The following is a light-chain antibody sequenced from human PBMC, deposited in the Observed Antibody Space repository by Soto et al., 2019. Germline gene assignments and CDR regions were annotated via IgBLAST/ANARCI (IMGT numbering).Light chain of an antibody. J-gene: IGKJ4*01. CDR1: QSVSNN. CDR2: GAS. Sequence: EIVMTQSPATLSVSPGERATLSCRASQSVSNNLAWYQQKPGQAPRLLIYGASTRATGIPARFSGSGSGTEFTPTISSLQSEDFAVCYCKQYNNWPPLTFGGGTKVEIK. CDR3: KQYNNWPPLT. V-gene: IGKV3D-15*01.